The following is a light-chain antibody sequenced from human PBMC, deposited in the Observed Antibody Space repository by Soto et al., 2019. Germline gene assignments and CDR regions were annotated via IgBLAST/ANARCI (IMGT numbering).Light chain of an antibody. CDR3: QQYGTSVPLT. CDR1: QSVSSSY. CDR2: GAS. Sequence: EIVLTQSPGTLSLSPGERATLSCRASQSVSSSYLAWYQQKPGQAPRLLIYGASTRATGIPDRFSGSGSATDFTLTISRLEPEDFAVYYCQQYGTSVPLTFGGGTKVDSK. J-gene: IGKJ4*01. V-gene: IGKV3-20*01.